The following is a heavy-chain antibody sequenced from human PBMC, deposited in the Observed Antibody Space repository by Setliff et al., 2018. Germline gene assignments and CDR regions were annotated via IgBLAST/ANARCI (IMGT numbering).Heavy chain of an antibody. CDR1: GYTFTNYG. D-gene: IGHD2-8*01. V-gene: IGHV1-18*01. Sequence: ASVKVSCKTSGYTFTNYGINWVRQAPGQGLEWMGWINNYSFKTNSPQKFLDRLTMTTDTSTSTAYMELRSLRSDDTAVYYCSRLVRFCTTSTCQGASASEHWGQGTLVTVSS. J-gene: IGHJ4*02. CDR2: INNYSFKT. CDR3: SRLVRFCTTSTCQGASASEH.